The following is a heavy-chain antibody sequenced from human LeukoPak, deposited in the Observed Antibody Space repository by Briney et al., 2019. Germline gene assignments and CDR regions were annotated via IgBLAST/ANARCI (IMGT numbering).Heavy chain of an antibody. J-gene: IGHJ4*02. Sequence: PGGSLRLSCAASGFTFSSYTINWVRQAPGKGLEWVSSISSSSSFIYYADSVKGRFTISRDNAKNSLYLQMNSLRVEDTAVYYCVREGGLQLWGFGYWGQGTLVTVSS. CDR3: VREGGLQLWGFGY. D-gene: IGHD5-18*01. V-gene: IGHV3-21*01. CDR1: GFTFSSYT. CDR2: ISSSSSFI.